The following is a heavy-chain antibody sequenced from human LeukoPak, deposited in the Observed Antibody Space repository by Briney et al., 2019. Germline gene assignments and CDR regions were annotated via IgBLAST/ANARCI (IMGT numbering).Heavy chain of an antibody. CDR3: GRPTTSGGVGGAFEI. J-gene: IGHJ3*02. CDR2: INHSGTT. Sequence: KPSETLSLTCAVSSYSIGSGYFWGWLRQPPGKGLEWIGEINHSGTTYYNPSLKSRVTVSADTSKNQFSLKLSSVTAADTAMYYCGRPTTSGGVGGAFEIWGQGTMVTVSS. V-gene: IGHV4-38-2*01. CDR1: SYSIGSGYF. D-gene: IGHD3-16*01.